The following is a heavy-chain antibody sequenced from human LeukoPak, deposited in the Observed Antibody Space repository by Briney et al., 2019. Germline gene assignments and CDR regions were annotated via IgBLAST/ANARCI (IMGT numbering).Heavy chain of an antibody. D-gene: IGHD3-10*01. J-gene: IGHJ4*02. V-gene: IGHV3-30-3*01. CDR3: ARDPLRGWGDYFDY. CDR2: ISYDGGTA. CDR1: GFTLSNYP. Sequence: PGRSLRLSCAASGFTLSNYPMHWVRQAPGKGLEWVAVISYDGGTAYYADSEKGRFTISRDTSKNTLFLQMNSLRAEDTALYYCARDPLRGWGDYFDYWGQGTLVTVSS.